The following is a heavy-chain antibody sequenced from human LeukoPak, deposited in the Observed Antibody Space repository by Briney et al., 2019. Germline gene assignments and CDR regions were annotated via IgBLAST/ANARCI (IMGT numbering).Heavy chain of an antibody. CDR2: ISSSSSYI. Sequence: PGGSLRLSCAASGFTFSSYSMNWVRQAPGKGLEWVSSISSSSSYIYYADSVKGRITISRDNAKNSLYLQMNSLRAEDTAVYYCARGGIAARPRVFDYWGQGTLVTVSS. CDR1: GFTFSSYS. D-gene: IGHD6-6*01. V-gene: IGHV3-21*01. J-gene: IGHJ4*02. CDR3: ARGGIAARPRVFDY.